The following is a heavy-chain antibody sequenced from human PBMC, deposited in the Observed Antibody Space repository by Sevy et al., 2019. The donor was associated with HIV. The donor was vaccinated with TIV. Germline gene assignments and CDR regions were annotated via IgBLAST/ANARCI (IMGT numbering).Heavy chain of an antibody. CDR1: GFTFSTYA. Sequence: GGSLRLSCTASGFTFSTYAMSWVRQAPGKELEWVSGISGSASTTYYGGAAYYADSVKGRFTITRDNAKNTLYLEMNSLRDEDSAVFHCARGLLARPRGDYWYFDLWGRGTLVTVSS. CDR2: ISGSASTTYYGGAA. D-gene: IGHD6-6*01. J-gene: IGHJ2*01. CDR3: ARGLLARPRGDYWYFDL. V-gene: IGHV3-23*01.